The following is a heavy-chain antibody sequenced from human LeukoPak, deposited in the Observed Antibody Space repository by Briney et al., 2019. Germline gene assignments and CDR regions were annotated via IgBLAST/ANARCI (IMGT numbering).Heavy chain of an antibody. CDR2: ISSSSSYI. Sequence: GGSLRLSCAASGFTFSSYTMNWVRQAPGKGLEWVSSISSSSSYIYYADSVKGRFTISRDNAKNSLYLQMNSLRAEDTAVYYCARDSGFGGIEVAGSYYGLDVWGQGTTVTVSS. D-gene: IGHD6-19*01. CDR1: GFTFSSYT. CDR3: ARDSGFGGIEVAGSYYGLDV. J-gene: IGHJ6*02. V-gene: IGHV3-21*01.